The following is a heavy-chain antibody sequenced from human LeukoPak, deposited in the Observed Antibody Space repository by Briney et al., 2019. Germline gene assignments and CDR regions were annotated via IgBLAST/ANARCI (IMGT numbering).Heavy chain of an antibody. Sequence: SETLSLTCTVSGGSISSSSYYWGWIRQPPGKGLEWIGTIYYSGSTHYNPSLKSRVTISVDTSKNQFSLKVSSVTAADTAVYYCARRAVAGPFDYWGQGTLVTVSS. CDR2: IYYSGST. CDR3: ARRAVAGPFDY. D-gene: IGHD6-19*01. J-gene: IGHJ4*02. CDR1: GGSISSSSYY. V-gene: IGHV4-39*07.